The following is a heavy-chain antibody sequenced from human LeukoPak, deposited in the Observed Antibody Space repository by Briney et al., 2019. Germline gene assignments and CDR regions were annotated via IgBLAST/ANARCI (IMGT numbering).Heavy chain of an antibody. J-gene: IGHJ4*02. V-gene: IGHV4-59*01. CDR2: IYYSGST. CDR3: ARAKDFDY. Sequence: SETLSLTCTVSGGSISSYYWSWIRQPPGKGLEWIGYIYYSGSTNYNPSLRSRVTISVDTSKNQFSLKLSSVTAADTAVYYCARAKDFDYWGQGTLVTVSS. CDR1: GGSISSYY.